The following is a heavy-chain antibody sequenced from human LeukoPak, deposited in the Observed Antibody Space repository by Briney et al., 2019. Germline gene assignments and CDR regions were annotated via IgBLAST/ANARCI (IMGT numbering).Heavy chain of an antibody. J-gene: IGHJ4*02. V-gene: IGHV3-7*01. CDR3: ARDQANYFDDSGFSTY. CDR2: IKHDGSEG. CDR1: GFTFSSYW. D-gene: IGHD3-22*01. Sequence: GGSLRLSCAASGFTFSSYWMTWVRQAPGKGLQWVANIKHDGSEGFYVDSVKGRFTISRDNAKNSVYLQMKSLRAEDTAVYYCARDQANYFDDSGFSTYWGQGTLVTVSS.